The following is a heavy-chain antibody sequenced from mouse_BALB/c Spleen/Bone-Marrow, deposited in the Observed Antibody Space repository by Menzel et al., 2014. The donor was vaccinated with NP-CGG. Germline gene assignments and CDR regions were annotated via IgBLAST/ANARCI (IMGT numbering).Heavy chain of an antibody. D-gene: IGHD3-1*01. Sequence: VQLQQSGTVLARPGAAVKMSCKASGYTFSNHWMHWVKKRPGQGLEWIGTIYPGKSDTTYNQKFKGKAKLTAVTSTSTAYMELSSLTNEDSAVYYCTTLARNNFDYWGQGTTLTVSS. CDR3: TTLARNNFDY. CDR1: GYTFSNHW. CDR2: IYPGKSDT. V-gene: IGHV1-5*01. J-gene: IGHJ2*01.